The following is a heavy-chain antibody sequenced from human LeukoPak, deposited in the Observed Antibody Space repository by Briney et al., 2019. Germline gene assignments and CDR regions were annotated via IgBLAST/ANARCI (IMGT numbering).Heavy chain of an antibody. J-gene: IGHJ4*02. D-gene: IGHD2-15*01. CDR3: AKGEKRPYCSGGSCYLDY. Sequence: GGSLTLSCAASGFTFSSYAMSWVRQAPGKGLEWVSAISGSGGSTYYADSVKGRFTISRDNSKNTLYLQMNSLRAEDTAVYYCAKGEKRPYCSGGSCYLDYWGQGTLVTVSS. CDR1: GFTFSSYA. CDR2: ISGSGGST. V-gene: IGHV3-23*01.